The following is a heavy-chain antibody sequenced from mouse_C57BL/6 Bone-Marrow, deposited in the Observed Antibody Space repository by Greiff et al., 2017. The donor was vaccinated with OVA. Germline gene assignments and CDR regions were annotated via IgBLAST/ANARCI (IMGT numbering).Heavy chain of an antibody. J-gene: IGHJ3*01. CDR3: TTSYGNYVVAY. CDR1: GFNIKDYY. D-gene: IGHD2-1*01. Sequence: EVQLQQSGAELVRPGASVKLSCTASGFNIKDYYMHWVKQRPEPGLEWIGRIDPEDGDTEYAPKFQGKATMTADTSSNTAYLQLSSLTSEDTAVYYCTTSYGNYVVAYWGQGTLVTVSA. V-gene: IGHV14-1*01. CDR2: IDPEDGDT.